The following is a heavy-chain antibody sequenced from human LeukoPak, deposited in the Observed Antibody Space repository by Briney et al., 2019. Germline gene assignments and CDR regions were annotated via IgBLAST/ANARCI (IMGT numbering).Heavy chain of an antibody. CDR1: GYTFTGYY. CDR3: ARDGGGYPFDY. V-gene: IGHV1-69*04. Sequence: EASVKVSCKASGYTFTGYYMHWVRQAPGQGLEWMGRIIPILGIANYAQKFQGRVTITADKSTSTAYMELSSLRSEDTAVYYCARDGGGYPFDYWGQGTLVTVSS. CDR2: IIPILGIA. J-gene: IGHJ4*02. D-gene: IGHD5-12*01.